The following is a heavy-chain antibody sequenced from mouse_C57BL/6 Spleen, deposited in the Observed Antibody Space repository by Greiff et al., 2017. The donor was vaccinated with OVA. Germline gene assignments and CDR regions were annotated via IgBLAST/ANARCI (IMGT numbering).Heavy chain of an antibody. J-gene: IGHJ2*01. Sequence: DVKLVESGGDLVKPGGSLKLSCAASGFTFSSYVMSWVRQTPDKRLEWVATISSGGSYTYYPDSVKGRFTISRDNAKNTLYLQMSSLKSEDTAMYYCARHEDGYWGQGTTLTVSS. D-gene: IGHD2-3*01. CDR3: ARHEDGY. CDR2: ISSGGSYT. CDR1: GFTFSSYV. V-gene: IGHV5-6*02.